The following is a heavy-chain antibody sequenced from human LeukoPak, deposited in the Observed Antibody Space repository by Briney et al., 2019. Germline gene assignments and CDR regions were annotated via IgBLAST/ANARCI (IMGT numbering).Heavy chain of an antibody. CDR1: GYTFTSYG. J-gene: IGHJ5*02. CDR3: ARVYSSSWYGDPSWFDP. V-gene: IGHV1-18*01. CDR2: ISAYNGKT. D-gene: IGHD6-13*01. Sequence: ASVKVSCKASGYTFTSYGISWVRQAPGQGLEWMGWISAYNGKTNYAQKLQGRVTMTTDTSTSTAYMELRSLRSDDTAVYYCARVYSSSWYGDPSWFDPWGQGTLVTVSS.